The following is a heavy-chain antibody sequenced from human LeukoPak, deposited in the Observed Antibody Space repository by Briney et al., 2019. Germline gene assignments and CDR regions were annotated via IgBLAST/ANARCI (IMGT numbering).Heavy chain of an antibody. V-gene: IGHV1-2*02. D-gene: IGHD3-22*01. CDR2: INPNSGVT. Sequence: ASVKVSCKASGYTFTGYYIHWVRQAPGQGLEWMGWINPNSGVTNFAQNFQGRVTMTRDTSISTAYMELRSDDTAVYYCARGHYDTSGYYHLDYWGQGTLVTVSS. CDR1: GYTFTGYY. J-gene: IGHJ4*02. CDR3: ARGHYDTSGYYHLDY.